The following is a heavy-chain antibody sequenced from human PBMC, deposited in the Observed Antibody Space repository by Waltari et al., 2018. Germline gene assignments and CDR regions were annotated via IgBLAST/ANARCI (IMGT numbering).Heavy chain of an antibody. D-gene: IGHD6-25*01. CDR2: IYHTGSS. CDR1: GHSVTNDFY. V-gene: IGHV4-38-2*02. CDR3: AEEGNTTAGLFDS. Sequence: QVQLRGSGPGLVRSSETLSLTCTVSGHSVTNDFYWAWIRQSPGGGLEWIASIYHTGSSHYNSSLKSRVSISTDMSTKQFFLTLTHLTAADTAVYYCAEEGNTTAGLFDSWGQGTLVTVSS. J-gene: IGHJ4*02.